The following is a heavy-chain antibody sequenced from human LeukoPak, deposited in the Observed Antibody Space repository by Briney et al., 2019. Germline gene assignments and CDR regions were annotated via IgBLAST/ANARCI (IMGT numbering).Heavy chain of an antibody. J-gene: IGHJ4*02. Sequence: GGSLRLSCSASGFTFSSYAMHWVRQAPGKGLEYVSAISSNGGSTYYADSVKGRFTISRDNSKNTLYLQMSRLRAEDTAVYYCVKGGAIVATLPGFDYWGQGTLVTVSS. CDR3: VKGGAIVATLPGFDY. CDR2: ISSNGGST. CDR1: GFTFSSYA. V-gene: IGHV3-64D*06. D-gene: IGHD5-12*01.